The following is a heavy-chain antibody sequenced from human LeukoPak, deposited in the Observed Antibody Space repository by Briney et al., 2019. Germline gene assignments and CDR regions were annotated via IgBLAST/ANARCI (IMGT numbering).Heavy chain of an antibody. CDR2: IKLDGSEK. CDR1: GFTLSSFW. J-gene: IGHJ4*02. Sequence: GGSLRLSCAVSGFTLSSFWMSWVRQAPGKGREWVANIKLDGSEKSYVDSVKGRFTISRDNAKNSLYLQMNSLRAEDTAVYYCARDLFDYWGQGTLVTVSS. V-gene: IGHV3-7*01. CDR3: ARDLFDY.